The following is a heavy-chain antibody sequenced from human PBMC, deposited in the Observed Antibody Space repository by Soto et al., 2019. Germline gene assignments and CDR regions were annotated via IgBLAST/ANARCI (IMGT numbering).Heavy chain of an antibody. V-gene: IGHV1-8*01. J-gene: IGHJ3*02. CDR2: INPNSGNT. Sequence: ASVKVSCKASGYTFTSNALHWVRQAHGQTLEWMGMINPNSGNTGYAQKFQGRVTMTRNTSISTAYMELSSLRSEDTAVYYCARGADTAMGYDAFDIWGQGTMVTVSS. D-gene: IGHD5-18*01. CDR3: ARGADTAMGYDAFDI. CDR1: GYTFTSNA.